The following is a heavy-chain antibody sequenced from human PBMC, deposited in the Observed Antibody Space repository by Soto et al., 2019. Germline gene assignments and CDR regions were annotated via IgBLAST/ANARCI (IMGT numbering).Heavy chain of an antibody. D-gene: IGHD3-22*01. J-gene: IGHJ4*02. Sequence: GGSLRLSCAASGFTFSNAWMSWVRQAPGKGLEWVGRIKSKTDGGTTDYAAPVKGRFTISRDDSKNTLYLQMNSLKTEDTAVYYCTTDTDQYYYDSSGYLNYWGQGTLVTVSS. CDR1: GFTFSNAW. V-gene: IGHV3-15*01. CDR3: TTDTDQYYYDSSGYLNY. CDR2: IKSKTDGGTT.